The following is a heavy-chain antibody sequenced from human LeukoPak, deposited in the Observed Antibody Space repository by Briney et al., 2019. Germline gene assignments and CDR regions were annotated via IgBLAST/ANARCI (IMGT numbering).Heavy chain of an antibody. CDR1: GGSFSGYY. J-gene: IGHJ4*02. CDR2: INHSGST. V-gene: IGHV4-34*01. CDR3: ARFWSSSWYFYYFDY. Sequence: SETLSLTCAVYGGSFSGYYWSWIRQPPGKGLEWIGEINHSGSTNYNPSLKSRVTISVDTSKNQFSLKLSSVTAADTAVYYCARFWSSSWYFYYFDYWGQGTLVTVSS. D-gene: IGHD6-13*01.